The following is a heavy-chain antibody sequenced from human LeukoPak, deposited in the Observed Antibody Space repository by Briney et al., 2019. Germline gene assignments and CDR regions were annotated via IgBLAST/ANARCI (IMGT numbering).Heavy chain of an antibody. CDR1: GFTFSSYD. CDR3: ARAAYCGGDCYSAPDY. D-gene: IGHD2-21*02. Sequence: PGGSLRLSCAASGFTFSSYDMHWVRQATGKGLEWVSIIGTAGDTYYPGSVKGRFTIFRENARNSLYLQMNSLRAGDTAVYYCARAAYCGGDCYSAPDYWGQGTLVTVSS. CDR2: IGTAGDT. V-gene: IGHV3-13*01. J-gene: IGHJ4*02.